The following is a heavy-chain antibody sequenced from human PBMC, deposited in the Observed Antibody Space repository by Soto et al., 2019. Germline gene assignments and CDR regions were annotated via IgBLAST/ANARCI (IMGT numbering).Heavy chain of an antibody. D-gene: IGHD3-3*01. J-gene: IGHJ4*02. CDR1: GGSISSRRYY. CDR3: ARSGVLRFLAWRY. Sequence: QLQLQESGPGLVKPSETLSLTCTVSGGSISSRRYYWGWIRQPPGKVLEWIGSIYYSGRTYYNPSLNIRVTISVDTSKNQFSLKLSSVTAEDTAVYYCARSGVLRFLAWRYWGQGTLITVSS. CDR2: IYYSGRT. V-gene: IGHV4-39*01.